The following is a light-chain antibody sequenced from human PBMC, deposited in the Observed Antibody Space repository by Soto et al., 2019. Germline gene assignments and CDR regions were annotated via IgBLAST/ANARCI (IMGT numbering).Light chain of an antibody. V-gene: IGKV1-33*01. CDR1: QGINSW. CDR2: DAS. CDR3: QQYDNYPLT. Sequence: DIQMTQSPSSVSASVGDRVTMTCRASQGINSWLAWYQQKPGKAPKLLIFDASELETGVTSRFSGHRSGTDFSFIISSLQPEDIATYYCQQYDNYPLTFGGGTKVEIK. J-gene: IGKJ4*01.